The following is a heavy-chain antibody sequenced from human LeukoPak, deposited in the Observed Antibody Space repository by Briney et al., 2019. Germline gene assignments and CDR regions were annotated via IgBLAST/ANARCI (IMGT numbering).Heavy chain of an antibody. CDR3: ARGTDSSGYYYVLDY. Sequence: ASVKVSCKASGGTFSSYAISWVRQAPGRGLEWMGGIIPIFGTANYAQKFQGRVTITADKSTSTAYMELSSLRSEDTAVYYCARGTDSSGYYYVLDYWGQGTLVTVSS. CDR2: IIPIFGTA. CDR1: GGTFSSYA. V-gene: IGHV1-69*06. J-gene: IGHJ4*02. D-gene: IGHD3-22*01.